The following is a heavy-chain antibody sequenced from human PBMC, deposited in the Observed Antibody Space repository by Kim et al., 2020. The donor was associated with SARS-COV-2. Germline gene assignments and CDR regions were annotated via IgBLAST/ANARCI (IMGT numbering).Heavy chain of an antibody. Sequence: AESNKVYADSGKGRFTISREKSKNTLYLQVNSLRAEDTAVYYCARVKFDYWGQGTLVTVSS. CDR3: ARVKFDY. J-gene: IGHJ4*02. CDR2: AESNK. V-gene: IGHV3-30*03.